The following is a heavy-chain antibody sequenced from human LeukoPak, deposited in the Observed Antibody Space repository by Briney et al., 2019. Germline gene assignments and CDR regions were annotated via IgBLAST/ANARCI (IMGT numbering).Heavy chain of an antibody. J-gene: IGHJ6*03. CDR3: ARDNGSGYTKGYEHYYYYLDV. D-gene: IGHD1-26*01. CDR2: IHSGGTT. Sequence: SETLSLTCTVSGDSISDDYYTWMRQPAGKGLEWIGRIHSGGTTNYNPSLMSRVTLSTDKSKKHISLRLTSVTAADTALYYCARDNGSGYTKGYEHYYYYLDVWGKGTTVTVSS. CDR1: GDSISDDY. V-gene: IGHV4-4*07.